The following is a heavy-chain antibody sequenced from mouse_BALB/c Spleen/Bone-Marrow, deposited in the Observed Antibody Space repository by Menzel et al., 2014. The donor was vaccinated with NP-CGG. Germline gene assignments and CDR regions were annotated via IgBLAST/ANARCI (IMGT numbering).Heavy chain of an antibody. V-gene: IGHV5-9-3*01. J-gene: IGHJ3*01. D-gene: IGHD2-3*01. Sequence: EVQLVESGGGLMKPGGSLKLSCAASGFTFSSYAMSWVRPTPEKRLEWVASISSGASYTYYLDSVKGRFTISRDNAKNTLYLQMSSLRSEDTAVYYCACLDGYFVPYWGQGTLVTVSA. CDR2: ISSGASYT. CDR1: GFTFSSYA. CDR3: ACLDGYFVPY.